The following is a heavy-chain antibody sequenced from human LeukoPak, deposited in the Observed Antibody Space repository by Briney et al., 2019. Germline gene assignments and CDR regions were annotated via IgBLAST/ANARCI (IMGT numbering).Heavy chain of an antibody. D-gene: IGHD6-13*01. V-gene: IGHV3-48*01. CDR3: ARDQVAAAGTRDYYYGMDV. CDR2: ISSSSSSI. J-gene: IGHJ6*02. CDR1: GFTFSTYS. Sequence: PGGSLRLSCAASGFTFSTYSMNWVRQAPGKGLEWVSYISSSSSSIYYADSVKGRFSISRDNAKNSLYLQMNSLRAEDTAVYYCARDQVAAAGTRDYYYGMDVWGQGTTVTVSS.